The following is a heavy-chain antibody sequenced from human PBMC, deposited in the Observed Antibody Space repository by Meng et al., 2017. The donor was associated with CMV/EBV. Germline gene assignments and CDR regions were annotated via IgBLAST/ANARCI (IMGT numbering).Heavy chain of an antibody. CDR1: GGTFSSYA. CDR2: IIPIFGTA. V-gene: IGHV1-69*05. J-gene: IGHJ4*02. CDR3: VLDSSGWYSM. Sequence: SVKVSCKASGGTFSSYAISWVRQAPGQGLEWMGGIIPIFGTANYAQKFQGRVTITTDESTSTAYMELSSLRSEDTAVYHCVLDSSGWYSMWGQGTLVTVSS. D-gene: IGHD6-19*01.